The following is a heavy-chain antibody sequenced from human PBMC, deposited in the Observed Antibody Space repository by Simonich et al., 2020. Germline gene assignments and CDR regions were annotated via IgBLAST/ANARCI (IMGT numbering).Heavy chain of an antibody. D-gene: IGHD6-6*01. CDR2: INPNRGGT. CDR1: GYTFTGYH. J-gene: IGHJ6*02. Sequence: QVQLVPSGAEVKKPGASVKVSCKASGYTFTGYHMHWVRKAPGQGLGGMERINPNRGGTNYTQKFQGRVTMTRDTSISTAYRELSRLRSDDTAVYYCATGIAARYYYYGMDVWAQGTTVTVSS. V-gene: IGHV1-2*06. CDR3: ATGIAARYYYYGMDV.